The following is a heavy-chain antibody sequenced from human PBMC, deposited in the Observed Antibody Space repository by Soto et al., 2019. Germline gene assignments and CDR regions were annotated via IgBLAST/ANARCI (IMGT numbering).Heavy chain of an antibody. CDR1: GFTFSSYG. Sequence: GGSLRLSCAASGFTFSSYGMHWVHQAPGKGLEWVAVIWYDGSNKYYADSVKGRFTISRDNSENTLYLQMNSLRAEDTAVYYCARESRAYYYDSSGYYPLAYWGQGTLVTVSS. J-gene: IGHJ4*02. CDR3: ARESRAYYYDSSGYYPLAY. CDR2: IWYDGSNK. D-gene: IGHD3-22*01. V-gene: IGHV3-33*01.